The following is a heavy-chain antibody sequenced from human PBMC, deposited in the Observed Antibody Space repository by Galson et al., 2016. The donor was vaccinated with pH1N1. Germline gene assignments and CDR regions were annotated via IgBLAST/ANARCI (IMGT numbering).Heavy chain of an antibody. J-gene: IGHJ3*02. V-gene: IGHV4-59*02. CDR3: ARLVGAGDDAFDI. D-gene: IGHD7-27*01. CDR2: LYFSGST. Sequence: KTLSLTCTVSGASVAGHHWSWIRQPPGKPLEWIGHLYFSGSTTYNPALESRVTISVYPSTTYFSLRLSSVTASDTALYYCARLVGAGDDAFDIWGQGTMVTVSS. CDR1: GASVAGHH.